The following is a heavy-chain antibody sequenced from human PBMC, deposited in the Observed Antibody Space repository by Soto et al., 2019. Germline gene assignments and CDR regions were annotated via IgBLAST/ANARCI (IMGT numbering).Heavy chain of an antibody. Sequence: ASVKVSCKASGGTFSSYAISWVRQAPGQGLEWMGGIIPIFGTANYAQKFQGRVTITADESTSTAYMELSSLRSEDTAVYYCARGGPGIVGATIFDYWGQGTLVTVSS. CDR3: ARGGPGIVGATIFDY. V-gene: IGHV1-69*13. CDR1: GGTFSSYA. D-gene: IGHD1-26*01. J-gene: IGHJ4*02. CDR2: IIPIFGTA.